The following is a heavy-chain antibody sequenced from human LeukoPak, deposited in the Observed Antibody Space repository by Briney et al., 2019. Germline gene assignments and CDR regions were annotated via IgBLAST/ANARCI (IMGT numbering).Heavy chain of an antibody. CDR3: AKGPVVVIGTADY. J-gene: IGHJ4*02. V-gene: IGHV3-53*01. D-gene: IGHD2-21*01. CDR1: GLTVSSNY. Sequence: PGGSLRLSCAASGLTVSSNYMSWVRQAPGKGLEWVSVIYGGGSTYYADSVKGRFTISRDNSKNTLYLQMNSLRAEDTAVYYCAKGPVVVIGTADYWGQGTLVTVSS. CDR2: IYGGGST.